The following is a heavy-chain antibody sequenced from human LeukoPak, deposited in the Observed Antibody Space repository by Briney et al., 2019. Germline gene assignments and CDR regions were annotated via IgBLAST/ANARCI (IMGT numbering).Heavy chain of an antibody. CDR3: ARDLGNYQHRNSYDSSALTDY. D-gene: IGHD3-22*01. Sequence: ASVKVSCKESGDTFTTYYIHWVRQAPGQGLEWMGIINPSGGSTSYAQKFQGRVTMTRDTSTSTVYMELSSLRSEDTAVYYCARDLGNYQHRNSYDSSALTDYWGQGTLVTVSS. CDR1: GDTFTTYY. CDR2: INPSGGST. J-gene: IGHJ4*02. V-gene: IGHV1-46*01.